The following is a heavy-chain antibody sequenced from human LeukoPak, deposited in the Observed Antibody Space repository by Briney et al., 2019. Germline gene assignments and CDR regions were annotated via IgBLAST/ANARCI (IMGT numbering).Heavy chain of an antibody. Sequence: SVKVSCKASGGTFSSYAISWVRQAPGQGLEWMGWIIPILGSANYAQSFQGRVTMTADESTSTAYMELSSLRSADTAVYYCATSSRTYSSTDYWGQGTLVTVSS. CDR1: GGTFSSYA. CDR3: ATSSRTYSSTDY. V-gene: IGHV1-69*11. D-gene: IGHD6-13*01. J-gene: IGHJ4*02. CDR2: IIPILGSA.